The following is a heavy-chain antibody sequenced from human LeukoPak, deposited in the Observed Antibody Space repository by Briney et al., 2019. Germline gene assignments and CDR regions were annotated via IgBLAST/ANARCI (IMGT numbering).Heavy chain of an antibody. CDR3: ARDLSIPPFSTGLSY. D-gene: IGHD2-21*01. CDR2: INAGNGNT. Sequence: ASVKVSCKASGYTFTSYAIHWVRQAPGQRLEWMGWINAGNGNTKYSQKFQGRVTITRDTSASTAYMELSSLRSEDTAVYYCARDLSIPPFSTGLSYWGQGTLVTVSS. V-gene: IGHV1-3*01. J-gene: IGHJ4*02. CDR1: GYTFTSYA.